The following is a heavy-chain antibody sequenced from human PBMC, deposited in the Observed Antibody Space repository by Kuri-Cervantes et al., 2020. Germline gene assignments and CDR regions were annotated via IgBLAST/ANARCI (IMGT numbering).Heavy chain of an antibody. CDR1: GFTFSRYW. CDR2: IKQDGGDK. Sequence: GGSLRLSCAASGFTFSRYWMSWVRQAPGKGLEWVANIKQDGGDKYYVESVKGRFTISRDNAKNSLYLQMNSLRVEDTAVYYCARDRGGMTVVRGGIFGGQGTLVTVSS. J-gene: IGHJ4*02. V-gene: IGHV3-7*01. CDR3: ARDRGGMTVVRGGIF. D-gene: IGHD3-10*01.